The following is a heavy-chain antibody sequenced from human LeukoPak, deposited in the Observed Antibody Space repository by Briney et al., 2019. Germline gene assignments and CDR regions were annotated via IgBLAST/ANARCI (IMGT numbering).Heavy chain of an antibody. Sequence: ASVKVSCKASGGTFSSYAISWVRQAPGQGLEWMGRIIPILGIANYAQKFQGRATITADKSTSTAYMELSSLRSEDTAVYYCARVGATTSDAFDIWGQGTMVTVSS. CDR1: GGTFSSYA. CDR2: IIPILGIA. V-gene: IGHV1-69*04. D-gene: IGHD1-26*01. J-gene: IGHJ3*02. CDR3: ARVGATTSDAFDI.